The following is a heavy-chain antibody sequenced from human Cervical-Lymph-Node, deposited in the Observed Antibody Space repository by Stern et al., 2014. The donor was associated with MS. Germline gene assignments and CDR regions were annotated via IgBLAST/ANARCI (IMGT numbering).Heavy chain of an antibody. D-gene: IGHD3-3*01. V-gene: IGHV2-5*02. CDR2: IYWDDSK. CDR3: AHRPRVGVVTDYFDY. Sequence: QITLKESGPKLVKPTQTLTLTCTFSGFSLNNGGVGVGWIRQPPGKALEWLALIYWDDSKQYSPSLETRLTLTKDTSKNQVVLTMTDVDTVDTATYFCAHRPRVGVVTDYFDYWGQGALVTVSS. J-gene: IGHJ4*02. CDR1: GFSLNNGGVG.